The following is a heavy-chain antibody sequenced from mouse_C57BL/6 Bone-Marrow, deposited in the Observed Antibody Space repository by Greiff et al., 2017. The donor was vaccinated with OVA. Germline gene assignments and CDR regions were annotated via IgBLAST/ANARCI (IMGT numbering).Heavy chain of an antibody. CDR1: GYAFSSSW. Sequence: VQLQQSGPELVKPGASVKLSCKASGYAFSSSWMNWVKQRPGKGLEWIGRIYPGDGDTNYNGKFKGKATLTADKPSSTAYMQLSSLTSEDSAVYFCARSDYAMDYWGQGTSVTVSS. CDR3: ARSDYAMDY. CDR2: IYPGDGDT. J-gene: IGHJ4*01. V-gene: IGHV1-82*01.